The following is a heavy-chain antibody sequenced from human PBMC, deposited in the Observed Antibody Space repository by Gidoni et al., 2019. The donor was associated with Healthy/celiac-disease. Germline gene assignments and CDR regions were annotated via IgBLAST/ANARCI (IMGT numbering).Heavy chain of an antibody. V-gene: IGHV3-23*01. Sequence: VQLFESGGALVQLGGSLRLSCAASAFTFSSYAMYWVRQAPGKGLGWVSAISGSGGSTYYADSVKGQFTISRDNSKNTLYLQMNSLRAEDTAVYYCAKEAPGGVIVSHFDYWGQGTMVTVSS. D-gene: IGHD3-16*02. J-gene: IGHJ4*02. CDR1: AFTFSSYA. CDR3: AKEAPGGVIVSHFDY. CDR2: ISGSGGST.